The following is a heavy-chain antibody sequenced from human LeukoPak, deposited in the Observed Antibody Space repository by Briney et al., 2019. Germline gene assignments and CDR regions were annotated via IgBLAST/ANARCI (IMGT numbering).Heavy chain of an antibody. Sequence: SETLSLTCTVSGGSISNSGGFYWSWIRQHPGDGLEWIGFISYRGSTYYNPSLKSRVSMSVDTSRSQFSLRLTSVTDEDTAVYYCARISQSSGVFYYWGQGTLVTVSS. V-gene: IGHV4-31*02. CDR2: ISYRGST. J-gene: IGHJ4*02. CDR3: ARISQSSGVFYY. D-gene: IGHD2-15*01. CDR1: GGSISNSGGFY.